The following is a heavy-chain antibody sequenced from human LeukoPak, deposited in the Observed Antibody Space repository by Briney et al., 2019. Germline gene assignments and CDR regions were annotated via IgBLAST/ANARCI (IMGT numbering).Heavy chain of an antibody. CDR3: ARSSGTGTFSY. V-gene: IGHV4-39*02. CDR1: SDSISRSTYY. CDR2: VYYGRSP. D-gene: IGHD6-25*01. Sequence: PSETLSLTCTVSSDSISRSTYYWAWIRQPPGKGLEWIGSVYYGRSPYFNPSLESRATISVDTSKNHFSLKMSSVTAADTAVYYCARSSGTGTFSYWGQGTLVTVSS. J-gene: IGHJ4*02.